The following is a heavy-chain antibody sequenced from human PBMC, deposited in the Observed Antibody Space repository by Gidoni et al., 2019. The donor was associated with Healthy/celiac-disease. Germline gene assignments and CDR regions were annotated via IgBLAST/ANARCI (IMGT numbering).Heavy chain of an antibody. J-gene: IGHJ4*02. Sequence: EVQLLESGGGLVQPGGSLRLSCAASGFTFSSYAMSWVRQAPGKGLEWVSAISGSGGSTYYADSVKGRFTISRDNSKNTRYLQMNSLRAEDTAVYYCAKDRHSGFRVYYFDYWGQGTLVTVSS. CDR2: ISGSGGST. V-gene: IGHV3-23*01. CDR3: AKDRHSGFRVYYFDY. CDR1: GFTFSSYA. D-gene: IGHD2-15*01.